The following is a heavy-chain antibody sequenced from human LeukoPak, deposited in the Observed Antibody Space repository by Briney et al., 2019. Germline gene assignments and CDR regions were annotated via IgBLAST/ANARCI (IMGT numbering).Heavy chain of an antibody. D-gene: IGHD1-1*01. CDR2: ISSSGSTI. CDR1: GFTFSSYE. Sequence: PGGSLRLSCAASGFTFSSYEMNWVRQAPGKGLEWVSYISSSGSTIYYADSVKGRFTISRDNAKNSLYLQMNSLRAEDTAVYYCARDRGNGALDYWGQGTPVTVSS. V-gene: IGHV3-48*03. J-gene: IGHJ4*02. CDR3: ARDRGNGALDY.